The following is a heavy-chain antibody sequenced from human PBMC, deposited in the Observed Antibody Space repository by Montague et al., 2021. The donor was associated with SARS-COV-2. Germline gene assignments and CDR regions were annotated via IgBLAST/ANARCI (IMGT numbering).Heavy chain of an antibody. V-gene: IGHV4-59*01. CDR1: GGSISSYY. CDR3: ARGVSYYDFWSGHDYGMDV. J-gene: IGHJ6*02. D-gene: IGHD3-3*01. Sequence: SETLSLTCTVSGGSISSYYWSWIRQPPGKGLEWIGYIYYSGSTNYNPSLKSRVTISVDTSKNQFSLKLSSVTAADTAVYYCARGVSYYDFWSGHDYGMDVWGQGTTVTVSS. CDR2: IYYSGST.